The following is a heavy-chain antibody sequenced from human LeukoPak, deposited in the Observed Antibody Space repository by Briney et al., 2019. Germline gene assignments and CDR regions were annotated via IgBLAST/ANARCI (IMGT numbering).Heavy chain of an antibody. Sequence: GGSLRLSCAVSGFTFSSYAMKWVRQAPGKGLEWVSTISGSGASTYYADSVKGRFTISRDNSQNTVYLQMNSLRAEDTAVYYCAKDGAGSQSYCSSTSCYVDYWGQGTLVTVSS. J-gene: IGHJ4*02. V-gene: IGHV3-23*01. D-gene: IGHD2-2*01. CDR1: GFTFSSYA. CDR3: AKDGAGSQSYCSSTSCYVDY. CDR2: ISGSGAST.